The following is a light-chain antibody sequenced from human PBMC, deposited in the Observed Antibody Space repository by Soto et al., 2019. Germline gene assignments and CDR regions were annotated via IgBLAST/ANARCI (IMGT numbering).Light chain of an antibody. CDR3: QQYYRAPRT. CDR1: RSLFYSPHNKSY. J-gene: IGKJ2*01. V-gene: IGKV4-1*01. CDR2: WAS. Sequence: DIVMTQSPDSLAVSLGERATINCTSGRSLFYSPHNKSYLAWYQQKVGQPPQMLIYWASTRESGVPDRFRGSRVWTDFTLTISSLQADDVAVYYCQQYYRAPRTFGQGTKVE.